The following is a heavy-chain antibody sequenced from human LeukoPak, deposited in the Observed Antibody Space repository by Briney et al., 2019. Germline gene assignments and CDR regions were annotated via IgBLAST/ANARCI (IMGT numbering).Heavy chain of an antibody. D-gene: IGHD3-16*01. V-gene: IGHV4-59*01. CDR1: AGSISSYY. Sequence: SETLSFTCTVAAGSISSYYWSWIRQPPGKGLEGMGFIYYSGSTNYNPSLKSRVTISVDTSKNQYSLKLSSVTAADTTVHYCARVIYDYDSPDAIDIWGQGTTVTVSA. J-gene: IGHJ3*02. CDR3: ARVIYDYDSPDAIDI. CDR2: IYYSGST.